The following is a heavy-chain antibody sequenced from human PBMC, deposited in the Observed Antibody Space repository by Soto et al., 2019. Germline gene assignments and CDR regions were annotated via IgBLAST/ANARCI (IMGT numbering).Heavy chain of an antibody. D-gene: IGHD7-27*01. CDR3: AKLKSGLTGDRWEYFDY. J-gene: IGHJ4*02. V-gene: IGHV3-23*01. CDR2: ISGSGGST. Sequence: GGSLRLSCAASGFTFSSYAMSWVRQAPGKGLEWVSAISGSGGSTYYADSVKGRFTISRDNSKNTLYLQMNSLRAEDTAVYYCAKLKSGLTGDRWEYFDYWGQGTLVTVSS. CDR1: GFTFSSYA.